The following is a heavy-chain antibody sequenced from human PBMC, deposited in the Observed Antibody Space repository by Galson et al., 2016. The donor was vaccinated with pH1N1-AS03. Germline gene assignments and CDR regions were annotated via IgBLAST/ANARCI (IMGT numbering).Heavy chain of an antibody. CDR3: ARGWPHYGGDSFLGWDH. CDR2: ISAYNGNT. J-gene: IGHJ4*02. CDR1: GYTFTNYG. Sequence: SVKVSCKASGYTFTNYGISWVRQAPGQGLEWMGWISAYNGNTNYAQKLQGRVTLTTDTSTSTAYMELRSLRSADTAVYYCARGWPHYGGDSFLGWDHWGQGSLVTVSS. V-gene: IGHV1-18*01. D-gene: IGHD4-23*01.